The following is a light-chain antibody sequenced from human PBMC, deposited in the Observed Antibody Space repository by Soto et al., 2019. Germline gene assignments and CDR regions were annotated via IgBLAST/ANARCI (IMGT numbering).Light chain of an antibody. V-gene: IGKV3-20*01. Sequence: EIVLTRSPGTLSLSPGERATLSFRSSQSLTTTDLAWYQQKPGQAPRLLIYGAYSRATCIPDRFSGSGSWTDFTLTISRLEPEDFAVYYFPQYERSPPSYTFGQGTKLEI. J-gene: IGKJ2*01. CDR1: QSLTTTD. CDR3: PQYERSPPSYT. CDR2: GAY.